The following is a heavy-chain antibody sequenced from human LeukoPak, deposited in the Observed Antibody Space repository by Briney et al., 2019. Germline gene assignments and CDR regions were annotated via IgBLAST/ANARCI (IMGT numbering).Heavy chain of an antibody. V-gene: IGHV3-30*18. CDR3: AKVSRYCSSTSCWTNYYYYGMDV. D-gene: IGHD2-2*01. J-gene: IGHJ6*02. Sequence: GGSLRLSCAASGFTFSTYGMHWVCQAPGKGLEWVAVISYDGSNKYYADSVKGRFTISRDNSKNTLYLQMNSLRAEDTAVYYCAKVSRYCSSTSCWTNYYYYGMDVWGQGTTVTVSS. CDR1: GFTFSTYG. CDR2: ISYDGSNK.